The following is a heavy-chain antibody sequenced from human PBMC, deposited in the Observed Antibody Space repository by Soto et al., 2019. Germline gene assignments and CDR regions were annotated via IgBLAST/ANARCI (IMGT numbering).Heavy chain of an antibody. V-gene: IGHV3-13*05. Sequence: PGGSLRISCEASRFTFRTHDIHVVRQCTGKSLELVSGISDLGDLDYADSVEGRFTISGDNAQNSFFLQVNSLRVGNTADYYCARTERDLHGLDVLGQRSTVTVSS. CDR2: ISDLGDL. J-gene: IGHJ6*02. CDR1: RFTFRTHD. CDR3: ARTERDLHGLDV.